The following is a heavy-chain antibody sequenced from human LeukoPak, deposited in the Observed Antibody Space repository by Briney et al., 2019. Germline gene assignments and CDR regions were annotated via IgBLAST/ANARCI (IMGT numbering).Heavy chain of an antibody. V-gene: IGHV4-30-2*01. J-gene: IGHJ2*01. Sequence: PSETLSLTCAVSGGSISSGGYSWSWIRQPPGKGLEWIGYIYHSGSTYYNPSLKSRVTISVDRSKNQFSLKLSSVTAADTAVYYCARDATSGRFGELSLWYLDLWGRGTLVTVSS. D-gene: IGHD3-10*01. CDR3: ARDATSGRFGELSLWYLDL. CDR2: IYHSGST. CDR1: GGSISSGGYS.